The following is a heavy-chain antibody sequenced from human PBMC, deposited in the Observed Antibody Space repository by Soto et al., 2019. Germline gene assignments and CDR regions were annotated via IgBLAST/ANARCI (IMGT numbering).Heavy chain of an antibody. Sequence: GGSLRLSCAASGFTFSSYAVIWVRQAPGKGPEWISSISGSGSTIYYADSVKGRFTISRDNSKNTLYLQMSSLRAEDTAVYYCAKVFYYYDSSGYYYFDYWGQGTLVTVSS. CDR3: AKVFYYYDSSGYYYFDY. J-gene: IGHJ4*02. CDR2: ISGSGSTI. V-gene: IGHV3-23*01. D-gene: IGHD3-22*01. CDR1: GFTFSSYA.